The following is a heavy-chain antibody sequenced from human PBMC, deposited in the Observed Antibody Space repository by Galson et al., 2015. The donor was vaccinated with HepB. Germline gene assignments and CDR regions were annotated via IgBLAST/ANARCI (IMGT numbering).Heavy chain of an antibody. D-gene: IGHD6-13*01. CDR1: GGTFSSYT. CDR2: IIPILGIA. Sequence: QSGAEVKKPGESLKISCKASGGTFSSYTISWVRQAPGQGLEWVGRIIPILGIANYAQKFQGRVTITADKSTSTAYMELSSLRSEETAVYYCAYSSSWQHAQYYFDYWGQGTLVTVSS. V-gene: IGHV1-69*02. J-gene: IGHJ4*02. CDR3: AYSSSWQHAQYYFDY.